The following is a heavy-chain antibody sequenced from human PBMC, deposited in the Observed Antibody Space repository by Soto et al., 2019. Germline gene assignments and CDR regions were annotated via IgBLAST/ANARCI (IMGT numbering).Heavy chain of an antibody. CDR1: GFAFSSYG. CDR2: IWYDGSNK. J-gene: IGHJ4*02. Sequence: QVQLVESGGGVVQPGRSLRLSCAASGFAFSSYGMHWVRQTPGKGLEWVALIWYDGSNKYYADSVKGRFTISRYNSKNTLYLQMHSLRAEDTAVYFCARSPPGVAGRYYFDFWGQGTLVTVSS. CDR3: ARSPPGVAGRYYFDF. V-gene: IGHV3-33*01. D-gene: IGHD6-6*01.